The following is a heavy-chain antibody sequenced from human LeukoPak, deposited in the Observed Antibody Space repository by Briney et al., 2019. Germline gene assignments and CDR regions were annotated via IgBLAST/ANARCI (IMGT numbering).Heavy chain of an antibody. D-gene: IGHD3-22*01. J-gene: IGHJ4*02. CDR2: IYYSGST. CDR1: GGSISSYY. CDR3: ARAEDYYDSSGYYSYYFDY. Sequence: SETLSLTCTVSGGSISSYYWSWIRQPPGKGLEWIGYIYYSGSTNYNPSLKSRVTMSVDTSKNQFSLKLSSVTAADTAVYYCARAEDYYDSSGYYSYYFDYWGQGTLVTVSS. V-gene: IGHV4-59*01.